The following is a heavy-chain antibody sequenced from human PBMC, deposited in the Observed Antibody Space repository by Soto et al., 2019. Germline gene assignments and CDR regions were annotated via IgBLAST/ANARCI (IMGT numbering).Heavy chain of an antibody. V-gene: IGHV4-4*02. D-gene: IGHD4-17*01. Sequence: QVQLQESGPGLVKPSGTLSLTCAVSGGSISSHNWWSWVRQPPGKGLEWIGEIFHSGSTNYNPSLRSRVTMSADKSNNPFSLKLSSVAAADTAVYYCARPDRRGDYVRFDYWGQGTLVTVSS. CDR3: ARPDRRGDYVRFDY. CDR2: IFHSGST. CDR1: GGSISSHNW. J-gene: IGHJ4*02.